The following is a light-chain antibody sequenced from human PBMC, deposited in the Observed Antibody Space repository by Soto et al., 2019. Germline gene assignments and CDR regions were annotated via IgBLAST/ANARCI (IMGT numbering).Light chain of an antibody. CDR1: SSDVGGYNY. V-gene: IGLV2-11*01. Sequence: QSALTQPRSMSGSPAQSVTISCTGTSSDVGGYNYVSWYQQHPGKAPKLMIYDVNQRPSGVPDRFSGSKSGNTASLTISGLQAEDEADYYCCSYAGSYTWVFGGGTKLTVL. J-gene: IGLJ2*01. CDR3: CSYAGSYTWV. CDR2: DVN.